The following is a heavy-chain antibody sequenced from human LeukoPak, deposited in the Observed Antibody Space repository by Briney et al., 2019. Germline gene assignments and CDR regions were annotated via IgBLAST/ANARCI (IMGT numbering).Heavy chain of an antibody. CDR1: GYTFSSYG. Sequence: ASVKVSCKASGYTFSSYGISWVRQAPGQGLEWMGWISGFSGNTNYAQKFQGRVAMTTDTSTSTAYMELRSLRSDDTAVYYCARSRLVEMATMDVWGQGTMVTVSS. CDR3: ARSRLVEMATMDV. CDR2: ISGFSGNT. D-gene: IGHD5-24*01. V-gene: IGHV1-18*01. J-gene: IGHJ6*02.